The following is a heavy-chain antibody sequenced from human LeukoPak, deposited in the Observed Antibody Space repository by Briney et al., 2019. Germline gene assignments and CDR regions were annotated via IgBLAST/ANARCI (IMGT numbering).Heavy chain of an antibody. CDR3: ARETGPATRVLDY. Sequence: SETLSLTCTVSGGSISSYYWSWIRQPPGKGLEWIGYIYYSGSTNYNPSLKSRVTISVDTSKNQFSLKLSSVTAADTAVYYCARETGPATRVLDYWGQGTLVTSPQ. CDR1: GGSISSYY. CDR2: IYYSGST. D-gene: IGHD5-24*01. V-gene: IGHV4-59*08. J-gene: IGHJ4*02.